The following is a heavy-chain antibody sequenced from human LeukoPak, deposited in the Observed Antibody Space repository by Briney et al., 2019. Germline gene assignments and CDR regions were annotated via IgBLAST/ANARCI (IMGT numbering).Heavy chain of an antibody. CDR1: GFTFSSDS. J-gene: IGHJ6*03. CDR3: ARDRMAAPYYYYMDV. CDR2: ISSSSSYI. Sequence: GGSLRLSCAASGFTFSSDSMNWVRQAPGKGLEWVSSISSSSSYIYYADSVKGRFTISRDNAKNSLYLQMNSLRAEDTAVYYCARDRMAAPYYYYMDVWGKGTTVTVSS. V-gene: IGHV3-21*01. D-gene: IGHD6-6*01.